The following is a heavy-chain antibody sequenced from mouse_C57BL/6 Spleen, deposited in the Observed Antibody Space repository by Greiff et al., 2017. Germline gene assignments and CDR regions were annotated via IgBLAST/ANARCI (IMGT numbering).Heavy chain of an antibody. J-gene: IGHJ2*01. CDR3: AREDDDFDY. CDR2: IYPSDSET. V-gene: IGHV1-61*01. Sequence: VQLQQPGAELVRPGSSVKLSCKASGYTFTSYWMDWVKQRPGQGLEWIGNIYPSDSETHYNQKFKDKATLTVDTSSSTAYMQLSSLTSEDSAVYYCAREDDDFDYWGQCTTLTVSS. D-gene: IGHD2-12*01. CDR1: GYTFTSYW.